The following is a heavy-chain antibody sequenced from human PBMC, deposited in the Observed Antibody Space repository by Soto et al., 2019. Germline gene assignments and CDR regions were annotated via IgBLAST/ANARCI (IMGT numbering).Heavy chain of an antibody. CDR3: ARGRASGSYYLLDY. D-gene: IGHD3-10*01. Sequence: ASVKVSCKASGDAFTTYDINWVRQATGHGLEWMGWINPNSGNIGYAQRFQGRVTMTRDTAIRTAYMEVSSLRSDDTAVYYCARGRASGSYYLLDYWGQGTLVTVSS. J-gene: IGHJ4*02. CDR1: GDAFTTYD. V-gene: IGHV1-8*01. CDR2: INPNSGNI.